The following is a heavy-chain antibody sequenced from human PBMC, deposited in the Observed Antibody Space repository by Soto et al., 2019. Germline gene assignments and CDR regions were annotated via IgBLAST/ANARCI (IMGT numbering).Heavy chain of an antibody. Sequence: ASVKVSCKASGYTFTGYYMNWVRQAPGQGLEWMGWINPTSGGTNYAQKFQGWVTMTRDTPISTAYMELSRLRSDDTAVYYCARETPKKGFDYWCQGTLVTVSS. J-gene: IGHJ4*02. CDR3: ARETPKKGFDY. CDR1: GYTFTGYY. V-gene: IGHV1-2*04. CDR2: INPTSGGT.